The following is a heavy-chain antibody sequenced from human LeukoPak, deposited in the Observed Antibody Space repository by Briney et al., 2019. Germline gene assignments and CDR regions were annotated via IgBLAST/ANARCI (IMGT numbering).Heavy chain of an antibody. CDR2: IYSGGST. J-gene: IGHJ6*02. Sequence: PGGSLRLSCAASGFTFNSYWMSWVRQAPGKGLEWVSVIYSGGSTYYADSVKGRFTISRDNSKNTLYLQMNSLRAEDTAVYYCARAHQGWFGELLSSPYYGMDVWGQGTTVTVSS. V-gene: IGHV3-66*01. CDR3: ARAHQGWFGELLSSPYYGMDV. CDR1: GFTFNSYW. D-gene: IGHD3-10*01.